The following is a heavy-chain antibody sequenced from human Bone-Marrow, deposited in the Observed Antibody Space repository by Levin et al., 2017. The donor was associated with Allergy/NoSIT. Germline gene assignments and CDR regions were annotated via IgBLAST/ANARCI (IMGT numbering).Heavy chain of an antibody. D-gene: IGHD2/OR15-2a*01. J-gene: IGHJ3*01. CDR1: GFTFSSYA. V-gene: IGHV3-64*02. Sequence: GESLKISCAASGFTFSSYAMHWVRQAPGEGLECVSAISSGGGTTYYADSVKGRFTISRDNSKNTLYLQMGSLRPEDMAVYFCARVLAAPGAYDFWGQGTMVTVSS. CDR3: ARVLAAPGAYDF. CDR2: ISSGGGTT.